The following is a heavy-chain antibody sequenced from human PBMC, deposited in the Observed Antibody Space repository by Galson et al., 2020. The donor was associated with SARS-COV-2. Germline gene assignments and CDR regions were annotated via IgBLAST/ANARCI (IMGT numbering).Heavy chain of an antibody. D-gene: IGHD3-10*01. CDR1: NFPFSSYT. Sequence: GGPLRPSCAAPNFPFSSYTMNWVRQAPGKGPDWVSSIRASNTYITYPDSAKGRSTISRDDATDSLYLQMNSLRAEDTAVYYCARECLSDYYGLRYGMDVCGPGPTVTVSS. J-gene: IGHJ6*02. CDR2: IRASNTYI. CDR3: ARECLSDYYGLRYGMDV. V-gene: IGHV3-21*01.